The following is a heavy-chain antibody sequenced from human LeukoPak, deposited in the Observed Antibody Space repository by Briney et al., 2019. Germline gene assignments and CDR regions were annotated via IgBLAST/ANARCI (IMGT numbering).Heavy chain of an antibody. CDR1: GYSFTSYW. J-gene: IGHJ3*01. CDR2: IYPGDSDT. D-gene: IGHD2-21*02. V-gene: IGHV5-51*01. Sequence: GESLKISCKGSGYSFTSYWIGWVRQMPGKGLEWMGIIYPGDSDTRYSPSFQGQVTISVDRSINTAYLQWSSLKASDTAIYYCASPQAAYCGGDCYSPWGQGTMVTVSS. CDR3: ASPQAAYCGGDCYSP.